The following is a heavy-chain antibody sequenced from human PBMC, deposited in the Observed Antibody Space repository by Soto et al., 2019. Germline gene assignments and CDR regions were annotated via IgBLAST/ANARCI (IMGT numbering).Heavy chain of an antibody. V-gene: IGHV4-30-4*01. CDR2: IYDGGST. D-gene: IGHD7-27*01. J-gene: IGHJ4*02. Sequence: QVQLQESGPGLVKPSQTLSLTCTVSGDSISNVNYCWSWIRQPPDKGLEWIEHIYDGGSTYNNPSPMNRLTVAVDTSKNHFSLPLRSASAADTTVNYCARGPSGDKVDYWGQGTLVTVSS. CDR3: ARGPSGDKVDY. CDR1: GDSISNVNYC.